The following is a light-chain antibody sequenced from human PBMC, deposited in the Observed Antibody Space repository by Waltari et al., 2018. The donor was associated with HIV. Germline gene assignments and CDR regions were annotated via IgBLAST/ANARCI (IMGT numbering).Light chain of an antibody. CDR1: GSNIGTRP. CDR2: RID. J-gene: IGLJ2*01. V-gene: IGLV1-44*01. Sequence: QSVLTQPPSASGTPGQGLTISCSGSGSNIGTRPVNWYQQLAGSAPNLLNYRIDRRPSGVPDRFSGSKSATAASLAISGLQSEDEATYYCASWDDSLNGVLFGGGTELTVL. CDR3: ASWDDSLNGVL.